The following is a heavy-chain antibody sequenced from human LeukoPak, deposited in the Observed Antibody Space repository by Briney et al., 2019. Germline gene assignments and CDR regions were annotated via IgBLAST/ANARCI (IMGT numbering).Heavy chain of an antibody. D-gene: IGHD3-10*01. CDR2: IYHSGST. Sequence: SETLSLTCAVSGGSISSGGYSWSWVRQPPGKGLEWLGYIYHSGSTYYNPSLKSRVTISVDRSKNQFSLKLSSVTAADTAVYYCARGREVRGVIGNWFDPWGQGTLVSVSS. V-gene: IGHV4-30-2*01. J-gene: IGHJ5*02. CDR3: ARGREVRGVIGNWFDP. CDR1: GGSISSGGYS.